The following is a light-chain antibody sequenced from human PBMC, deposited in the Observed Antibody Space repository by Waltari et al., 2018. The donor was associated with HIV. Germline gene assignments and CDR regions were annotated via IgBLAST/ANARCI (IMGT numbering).Light chain of an antibody. Sequence: QYALTQPASVSGSPGQSITISCTGTSSDVGGSHYVSWYQQHPGKAPKLMIYDVSNRPSGVSNRFSGSKSGNTASLTISGRQAEDEADYYCSSYTSSSTGVVFGGGTKLTVL. CDR3: SSYTSSSTGVV. J-gene: IGLJ2*01. CDR1: SSDVGGSHY. CDR2: DVS. V-gene: IGLV2-14*03.